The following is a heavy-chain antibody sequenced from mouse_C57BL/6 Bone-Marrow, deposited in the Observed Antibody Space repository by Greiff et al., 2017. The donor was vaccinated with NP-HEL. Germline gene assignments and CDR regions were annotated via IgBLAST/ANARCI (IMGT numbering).Heavy chain of an antibody. Sequence: EVMLVESGGGLVQPKGSLKLSCAASGFSFNTYAMNWVRQAPGKGLEWVARIRSKSNNYATYYADSVKDRFTISRDDSESMLYLQMNNLKTEDTAMYYCVRLSMVTPWYFDVWGTGTTVTVSS. CDR2: IRSKSNNYAT. CDR3: VRLSMVTPWYFDV. CDR1: GFSFNTYA. D-gene: IGHD2-2*01. J-gene: IGHJ1*03. V-gene: IGHV10-1*01.